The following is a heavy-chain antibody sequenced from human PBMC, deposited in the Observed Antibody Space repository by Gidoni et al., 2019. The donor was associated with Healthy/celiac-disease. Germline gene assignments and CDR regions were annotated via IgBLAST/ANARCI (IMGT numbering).Heavy chain of an antibody. V-gene: IGHV3-21*01. CDR1: GFTFSSYS. J-gene: IGHJ5*02. CDR3: ARDGDSSSWYGVFGRKNWFDP. D-gene: IGHD6-13*01. CDR2: ISSSSSYI. Sequence: EVQLVESGGGLVKPGGSLRLSCAASGFTFSSYSMHWVRQAPGKGLEWVSSISSSSSYIYYADSVKGRFTISRDNAKNSLYLQMNSLRAEDTAVYYCARDGDSSSWYGVFGRKNWFDPWGQGTLVTVSS.